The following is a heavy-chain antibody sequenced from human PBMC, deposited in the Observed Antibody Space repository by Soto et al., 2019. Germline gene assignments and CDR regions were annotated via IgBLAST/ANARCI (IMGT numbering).Heavy chain of an antibody. CDR3: AADYDFWSGYYDFDY. Sequence: ASVKVSCKASGFTFTSSAMQWVRQARGQRLEWIGWIVVGSGNTNYAQKFQERVTITRDMSTSTAYMELSSLRSEDTAVYYCAADYDFWSGYYDFDYWGQGTLVTVSS. V-gene: IGHV1-58*02. CDR2: IVVGSGNT. CDR1: GFTFTSSA. D-gene: IGHD3-3*01. J-gene: IGHJ4*02.